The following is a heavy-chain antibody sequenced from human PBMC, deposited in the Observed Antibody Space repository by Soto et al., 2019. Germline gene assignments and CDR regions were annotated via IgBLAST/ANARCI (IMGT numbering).Heavy chain of an antibody. J-gene: IGHJ6*02. Sequence: GETLKISCKGSGYSFTSYWINWVRQMPGKGLEWMGIIYPGDSDTRYSPSFQGQVTISADKSIDTAYLQWRSLKASDTAVYYCARHHGSPGSYFGLDVWGQGTTVTVSS. CDR3: ARHHGSPGSYFGLDV. CDR2: IYPGDSDT. V-gene: IGHV5-51*01. D-gene: IGHD6-13*01. CDR1: GYSFTSYW.